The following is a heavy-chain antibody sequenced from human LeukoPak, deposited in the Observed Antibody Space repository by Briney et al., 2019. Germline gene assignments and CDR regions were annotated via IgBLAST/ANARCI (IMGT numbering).Heavy chain of an antibody. V-gene: IGHV3-21*01. D-gene: IGHD3-22*01. CDR3: ARVLAYDSSGYRYFDY. CDR2: ISSSSYI. Sequence: GGSLRLSCAASGFTFSSYSMNWVRQAPGKGLEWVSSISSSSYIYYADSVKGRLTISRDNAKNSLYLQMNSLRAEDTAVYYCARVLAYDSSGYRYFDYWGQGTLVTVSS. CDR1: GFTFSSYS. J-gene: IGHJ4*02.